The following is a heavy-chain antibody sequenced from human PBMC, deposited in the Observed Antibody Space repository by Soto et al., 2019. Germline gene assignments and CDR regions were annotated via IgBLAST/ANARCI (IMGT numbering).Heavy chain of an antibody. Sequence: EVQLVESGGGLVQPGGSLRLSCAASGFTVGGNYMSWVRQAPGKGLEWVSVLYSGGTTYYADSVKGRFTISRHNSENTLYLQMDSLRTEDTAVYYCARAAWGLWFGYMGVWGKGTTVTVSS. V-gene: IGHV3-53*04. CDR2: LYSGGTT. J-gene: IGHJ6*03. D-gene: IGHD3-10*01. CDR1: GFTVGGNY. CDR3: ARAAWGLWFGYMGV.